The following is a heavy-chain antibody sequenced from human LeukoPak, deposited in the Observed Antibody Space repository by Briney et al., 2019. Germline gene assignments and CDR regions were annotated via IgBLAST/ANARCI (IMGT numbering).Heavy chain of an antibody. CDR2: IENDGSRT. CDR1: GFTFSSYR. Sequence: PGGSLRLSCAASGFTFSSYRMHWVRQAPGKGLVWVSRIENDGSRTNYADSVKGRFTISRDNDKNTLYLQMNSLRAEDTAVYYCARDGASTVTDFDYWGQGILVTVSS. J-gene: IGHJ4*02. D-gene: IGHD4-17*01. V-gene: IGHV3-74*01. CDR3: ARDGASTVTDFDY.